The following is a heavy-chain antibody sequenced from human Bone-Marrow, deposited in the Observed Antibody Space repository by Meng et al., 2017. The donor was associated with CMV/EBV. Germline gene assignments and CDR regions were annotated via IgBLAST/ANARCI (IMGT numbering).Heavy chain of an antibody. CDR1: GGSISSSSYY. CDR3: ARHSSLTMVVTY. Sequence: SETLSLTCTLSGGSISSSSYYWGWLRQPPGKGLEWIGSIYYSGSTYYNPSLKSRVTISVDTSKNQFSLKLSSVTAADTAVYYCARHSSLTMVVTYWGQGTLVTVSS. J-gene: IGHJ4*02. V-gene: IGHV4-39*01. CDR2: IYYSGST. D-gene: IGHD4-23*01.